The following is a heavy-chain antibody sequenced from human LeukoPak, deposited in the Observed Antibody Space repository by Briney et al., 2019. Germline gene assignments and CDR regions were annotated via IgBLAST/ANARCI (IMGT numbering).Heavy chain of an antibody. CDR3: ARHPTLLWFGTLFGSYFDY. J-gene: IGHJ4*02. CDR1: GGSISSSSYY. D-gene: IGHD3-10*01. CDR2: IYYSGST. Sequence: ESSETLSLTCTVSGGSISSSSYYWGWIRQPPGKGLEWIGSIYYSGSTYYNPSLKSRVTISVDTSKNQFSLKLSSVTAADTAVYYCARHPTLLWFGTLFGSYFDYWGQGTLVTVSS. V-gene: IGHV4-39*01.